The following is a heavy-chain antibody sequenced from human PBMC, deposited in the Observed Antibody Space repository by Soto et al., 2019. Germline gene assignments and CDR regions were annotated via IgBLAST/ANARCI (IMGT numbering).Heavy chain of an antibody. D-gene: IGHD2-2*03. Sequence: EVQLVESGGGLVQPGGSLRLSCAASGFTFSSYWMSWVRQAPGKGLEWVANIKQDGSEKYYVDSVKGRFTISRDNAKNSLYLQMNSLRAEDTAVYYCARDGYDTFNIGSIDYWGQGTLVTVSS. CDR2: IKQDGSEK. V-gene: IGHV3-7*03. J-gene: IGHJ4*02. CDR1: GFTFSSYW. CDR3: ARDGYDTFNIGSIDY.